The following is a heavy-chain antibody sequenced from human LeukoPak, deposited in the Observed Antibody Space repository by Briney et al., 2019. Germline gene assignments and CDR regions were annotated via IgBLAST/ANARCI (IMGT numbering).Heavy chain of an antibody. D-gene: IGHD3-10*01. CDR2: INTSGGST. CDR3: VRASPERSVYYGSGSYYPLDY. V-gene: IGHV1-46*01. J-gene: IGHJ4*02. Sequence: ASVKVSCKASGYTFTSYYMHWVRQAPGQGLEWMGIINTSGGSTSYAQKFQGRVTMTRDTSTSTVYMELSGLRSEDTAVYYCVRASPERSVYYGSGSYYPLDYWGQGTLVTVSS. CDR1: GYTFTSYY.